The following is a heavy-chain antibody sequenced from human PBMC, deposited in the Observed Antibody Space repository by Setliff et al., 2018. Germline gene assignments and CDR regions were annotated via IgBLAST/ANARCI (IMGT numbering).Heavy chain of an antibody. Sequence: GGSLRLSCAASGFTFDDYVMTWVRQAPGKGLEWVASINNGGVSADYTDSVKGRFTISRDNSRNTLYLQMKSLRAEDTAIYYCATSTITTYYFDYWGHGTLVTVSS. CDR3: ATSTITTYYFDY. D-gene: IGHD4-4*01. CDR2: INNGGVSA. J-gene: IGHJ4*01. V-gene: IGHV3-23*01. CDR1: GFTFDDYV.